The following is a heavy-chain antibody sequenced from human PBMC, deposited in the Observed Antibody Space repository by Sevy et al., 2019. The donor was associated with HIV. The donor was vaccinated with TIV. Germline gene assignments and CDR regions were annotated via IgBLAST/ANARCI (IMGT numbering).Heavy chain of an antibody. V-gene: IGHV4-59*08. J-gene: IGHJ3*02. CDR2: VYYTGGT. CDR1: GGSINSDH. Sequence: SKTLSVTCTVSGGSINSDHWNWIRQPPGKGLEWIGYVYYTGGTNYNPSLKNRVTISVDRTKDRFSLKLTSVTAADTSVYYCARRNDFAIWGQGTMVTVSS. CDR3: ARRNDFAI.